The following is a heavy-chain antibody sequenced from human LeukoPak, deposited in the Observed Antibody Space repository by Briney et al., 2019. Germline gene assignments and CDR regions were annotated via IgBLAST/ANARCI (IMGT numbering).Heavy chain of an antibody. D-gene: IGHD3-22*01. J-gene: IGHJ3*02. CDR1: GFTFNNNW. CDR3: TRATVHYDSSGYFEGLFAFDI. V-gene: IGHV3-7*01. Sequence: PGGSLRLSCAASGFTFNNNWMTWVRQAPGKGPEWVANIKEDGSEKFYVDSVKGRFTISRDNAKNSLYLQMTSLGAEDTAVYYCTRATVHYDSSGYFEGLFAFDIGGQGTMVTVSS. CDR2: IKEDGSEK.